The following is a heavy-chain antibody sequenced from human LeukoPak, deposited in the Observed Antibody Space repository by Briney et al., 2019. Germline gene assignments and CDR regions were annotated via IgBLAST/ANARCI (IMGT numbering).Heavy chain of an antibody. Sequence: PGGSLRLSCAASGFTFSSYGMSWVRQAPGKGLEWVSAISGSGGSTYYADSVKGRFTISRDNTKNSMYLQMNSLRAEDTAVYYCARDTGYYDSSGYYGTNLDYWGQGTLVIVSS. CDR3: ARDTGYYDSSGYYGTNLDY. CDR1: GFTFSSYG. D-gene: IGHD3-22*01. J-gene: IGHJ4*02. V-gene: IGHV3-23*01. CDR2: ISGSGGST.